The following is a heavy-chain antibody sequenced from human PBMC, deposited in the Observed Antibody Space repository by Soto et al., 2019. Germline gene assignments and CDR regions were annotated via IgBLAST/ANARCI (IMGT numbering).Heavy chain of an antibody. CDR2: IIPIFGTA. CDR3: ARGARGRGFMVRGVLNGAFDI. D-gene: IGHD3-10*01. Sequence: QVQLVQSGAEVKKPGSSVKVSCKASGSTFSSYAISWVRQAPGQGLEWMGGIIPIFGTANYAQKFQGRVTITADESTSTVYMELSRLRSEDTAVYYCARGARGRGFMVRGVLNGAFDIWGQGTMVTVSS. J-gene: IGHJ3*02. CDR1: GSTFSSYA. V-gene: IGHV1-69*01.